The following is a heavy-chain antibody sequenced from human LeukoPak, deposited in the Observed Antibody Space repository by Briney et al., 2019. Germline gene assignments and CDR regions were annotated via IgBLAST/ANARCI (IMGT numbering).Heavy chain of an antibody. J-gene: IGHJ6*03. CDR1: GFTFSNYW. CDR2: MNADGAKK. D-gene: IGHD3-10*01. CDR3: ARSRGLDLHYYYYMDV. Sequence: PGGSLRLSCAVSGFTFSNYWMTWVRQAPGKGLEWVANMNADGAKKYYVDSVKGRFTISRDNSKNTLYLQMGSLRVEDMAVYYCARSRGLDLHYYYYMDVWGKGTTVTVSS. V-gene: IGHV3-7*01.